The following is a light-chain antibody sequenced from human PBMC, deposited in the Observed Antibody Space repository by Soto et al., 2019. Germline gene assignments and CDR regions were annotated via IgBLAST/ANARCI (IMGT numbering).Light chain of an antibody. CDR2: STN. CDR3: LLYYGGAQV. CDR1: SGAVTSGYY. V-gene: IGLV7-43*01. Sequence: QAVVTQEPSLTVSPGGTVTLTCASSSGAVTSGYYPNWFQQKPGQAPRALIYSTNNKHPWTPARFSGSLLGGKAALTLSGVRPEDEAEYYCLLYYGGAQVFGGGTKVTVL. J-gene: IGLJ2*01.